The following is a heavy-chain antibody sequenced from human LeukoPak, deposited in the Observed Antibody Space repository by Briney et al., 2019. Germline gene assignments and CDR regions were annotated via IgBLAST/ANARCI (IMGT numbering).Heavy chain of an antibody. CDR3: ARADCPSSTCYLRRSWFDP. D-gene: IGHD2-2*01. V-gene: IGHV3-21*06. CDR2: ISFSSTYI. J-gene: IGHJ5*02. CDR1: GFSLASYD. Sequence: GGSLRLSCAASGFSLASYDMNWVRQAPGKGLEWVSSISFSSTYIYYRASVKGRFTISRDNAKNSLYLEMNNLRDEDTAVYYCARADCPSSTCYLRRSWFDPWGQGTLVTVSS.